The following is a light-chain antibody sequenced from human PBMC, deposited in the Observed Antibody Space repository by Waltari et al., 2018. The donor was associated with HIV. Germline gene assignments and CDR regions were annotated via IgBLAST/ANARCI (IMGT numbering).Light chain of an antibody. CDR2: EVT. Sequence: QSALTQPPSASGSPGQSVTISCTGTNSDIGGYNYVSWYQQHPGKAPKLVISEVTKRPSGVPGRFSGSNAGTTASRTVSGLQAEEEADYYCSSYADRNGFYVVFGGGTRLTVL. J-gene: IGLJ2*01. CDR1: NSDIGGYNY. V-gene: IGLV2-8*01. CDR3: SSYADRNGFYVV.